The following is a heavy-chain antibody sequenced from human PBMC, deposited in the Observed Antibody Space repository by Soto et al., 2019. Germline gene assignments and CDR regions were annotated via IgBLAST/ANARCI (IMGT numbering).Heavy chain of an antibody. D-gene: IGHD2-21*01. CDR2: INAGNGDT. CDR3: ASGNCGYVCYHDY. J-gene: IGHJ4*02. V-gene: IGHV1-3*01. Sequence: ASVKVSCKPSGYTFTSYLIYWVRQAPGQRLEWMGWINAGNGDTKYSQKFQGRVTITRDTSASTAYMELSSLTSEDTAVYYCASGNCGYVCYHDYWGQGTLVTVSS. CDR1: GYTFTSYL.